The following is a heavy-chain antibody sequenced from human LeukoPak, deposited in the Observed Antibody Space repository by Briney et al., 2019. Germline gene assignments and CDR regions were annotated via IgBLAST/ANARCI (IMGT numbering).Heavy chain of an antibody. CDR2: IKSDGSST. D-gene: IGHD2-21*02. CDR1: GFTFSNYW. Sequence: GGSLPLSCAASGFTFSNYWMHWVRQAPGEALMWVSGIKSDGSSTTYADSVKGRFTISRDNAKNTLYLQMNSLRAEDTAVYYCSRDSLSSCGGDCYSGLDVWGQGTTVTVSS. CDR3: SRDSLSSCGGDCYSGLDV. J-gene: IGHJ6*02. V-gene: IGHV3-74*01.